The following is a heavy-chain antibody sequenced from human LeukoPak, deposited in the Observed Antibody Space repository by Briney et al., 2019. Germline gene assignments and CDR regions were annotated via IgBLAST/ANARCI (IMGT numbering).Heavy chain of an antibody. Sequence: SETLSLTCGVSGGSITSTNYWTWVRQPPGKGLEWIGEVNLQGSTNYNPSLMGRVAISVDTSENHISLQLTSVTAADTAVYYCAREGGPYRPLDYSGQGALVTVSS. CDR2: VNLQGST. CDR1: GGSITSTNY. J-gene: IGHJ4*02. CDR3: AREGGPYRPLDY. V-gene: IGHV4-4*02.